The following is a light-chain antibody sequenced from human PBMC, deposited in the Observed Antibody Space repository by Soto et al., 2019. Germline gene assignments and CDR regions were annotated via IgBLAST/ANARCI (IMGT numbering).Light chain of an antibody. J-gene: IGKJ5*01. CDR3: QQANSFPIT. V-gene: IGKV1-39*01. CDR2: AAS. CDR1: QSISSY. Sequence: DIQMTQSPSSLSASVGDRVTITCRASQSISSYLNWYQQKPGKAPKLLIYAASSLLSGVPSRFSGSGSGTDFTLTISSLQPEDFATYYCQQANSFPITFGQGTRLEIK.